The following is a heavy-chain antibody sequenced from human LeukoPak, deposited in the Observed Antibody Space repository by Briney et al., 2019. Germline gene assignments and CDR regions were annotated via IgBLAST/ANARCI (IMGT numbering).Heavy chain of an antibody. J-gene: IGHJ4*02. CDR3: VGGAVYYFDC. V-gene: IGHV3-72*01. CDR1: GFTFSNAW. CDR2: IRNKANSYTT. Sequence: GGSLRLSCAASGFTFSNAWMSWVRQAPGKGLEWVGRIRNKANSYTTEYAASVKGRFTVSRDNSKNSLYLQMNSLKTEDTAVYYCVGGAVYYFDCWGQGTLVTVSS.